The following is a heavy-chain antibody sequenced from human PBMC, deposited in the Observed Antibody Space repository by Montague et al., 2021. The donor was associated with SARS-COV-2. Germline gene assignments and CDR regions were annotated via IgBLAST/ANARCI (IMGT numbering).Heavy chain of an antibody. CDR2: VHYTGTT. V-gene: IGHV4-39*01. D-gene: IGHD1-1*01. CDR1: GGSITVSRYD. J-gene: IGHJ3*02. Sequence: SETLSLTCTVSGGSITVSRYDWGWIRQPPGKGLEWIGSVHYTGTTSYNAFLKSRLTISADTSENQFSLKMTSVTASDTAVYYCARHRANAGSFDIWGQGTMVTVSS. CDR3: ARHRANAGSFDI.